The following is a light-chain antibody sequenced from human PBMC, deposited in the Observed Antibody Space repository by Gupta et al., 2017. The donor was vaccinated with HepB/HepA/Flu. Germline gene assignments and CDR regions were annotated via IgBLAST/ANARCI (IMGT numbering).Light chain of an antibody. CDR2: WAS. CDR3: QQYYDTPIT. J-gene: IGKJ5*01. CDR1: QNVLYSNNKDF. V-gene: IGKV4-1*01. Sequence: LRARATINCKSSQNVLYSNNKDFFAWYQQKPGHPPKLLISWASTRESGVPDRFRGSGSGTDFTLTISSLQAEDVAVYYCQQYYDTPITFGQGTRLESK.